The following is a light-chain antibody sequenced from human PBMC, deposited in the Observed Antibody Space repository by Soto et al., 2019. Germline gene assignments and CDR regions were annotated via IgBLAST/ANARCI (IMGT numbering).Light chain of an antibody. Sequence: EIVLTQSPGTLSLSPGERATLSCEASQSVISSYLAWYQQKPGQAPRLLIYGASSRATGIPDRFSGSGSGTDFTLTISGLEPEDFAVYYCQQYGSSSYTFGQGTKLEIK. V-gene: IGKV3-20*01. J-gene: IGKJ2*01. CDR2: GAS. CDR3: QQYGSSSYT. CDR1: QSVISSY.